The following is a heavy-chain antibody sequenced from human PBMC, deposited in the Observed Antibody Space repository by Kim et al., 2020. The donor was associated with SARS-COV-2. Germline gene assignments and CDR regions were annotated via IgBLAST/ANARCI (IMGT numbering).Heavy chain of an antibody. CDR1: GFTFSSYS. Sequence: GGSLRLSCAASGFTFSSYSMNWVRQAPGKGLEWVSSISSSSSYIYYADSVKGRFTISRDNAKNSLYLQMNSLRAEDTAVYYCARKLYGSGSYYNYWGQGTLVTVSS. CDR2: ISSSSSYI. D-gene: IGHD3-10*01. CDR3: ARKLYGSGSYYNY. V-gene: IGHV3-21*01. J-gene: IGHJ4*02.